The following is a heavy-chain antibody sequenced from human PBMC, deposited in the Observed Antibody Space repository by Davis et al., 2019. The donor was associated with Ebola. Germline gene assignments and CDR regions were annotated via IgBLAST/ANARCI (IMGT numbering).Heavy chain of an antibody. CDR2: IYHSGST. CDR1: GGSISSSNW. D-gene: IGHD1-26*01. Sequence: SETLSLTCAVSGGSISSSNWRSWVRQPPGKGLEWIGEIYHSGSTNYNPFLKSRVTISVDTSKNQFSLKLSSVTAADTAVYYCATLGAMPRYGMDVWGQGTTVTVSS. CDR3: ATLGAMPRYGMDV. V-gene: IGHV4-4*02. J-gene: IGHJ6*02.